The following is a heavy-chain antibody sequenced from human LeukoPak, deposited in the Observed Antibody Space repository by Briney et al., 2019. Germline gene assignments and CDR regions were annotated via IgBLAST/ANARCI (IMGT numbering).Heavy chain of an antibody. J-gene: IGHJ4*02. CDR1: GFTFSSYA. CDR2: ISGSGGST. D-gene: IGHD2-2*01. Sequence: GGSLRLSCAASGFTFSSYAMSWVRQAPGRGLEWVSAISGSGGSTYYADSVKGRFTISRDNSKNTLYLQMNSLRAEDTAVYYCAKSFGYCSSTSCYGGDYSGQGTLVTVSS. V-gene: IGHV3-23*01. CDR3: AKSFGYCSSTSCYGGDY.